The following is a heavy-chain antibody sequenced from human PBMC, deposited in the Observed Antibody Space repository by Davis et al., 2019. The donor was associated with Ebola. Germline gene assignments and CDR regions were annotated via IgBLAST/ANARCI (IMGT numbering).Heavy chain of an antibody. CDR1: GGSFSGYY. D-gene: IGHD5-18*01. CDR3: ARGGGYSYGDAFDI. Sequence: PGGSLRLSCAVYGGSFSGYYWSWIRQPPGKGLEWIGEINHSGSTNYNPSLKSRVTISVDTSKNQFSLKLSSVTAADTAVYYCARGGGYSYGDAFDIWGQGTMVTVSS. V-gene: IGHV4-34*01. CDR2: INHSGST. J-gene: IGHJ3*02.